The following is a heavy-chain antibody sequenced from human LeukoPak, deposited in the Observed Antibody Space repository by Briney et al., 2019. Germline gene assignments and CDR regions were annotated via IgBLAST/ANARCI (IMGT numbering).Heavy chain of an antibody. D-gene: IGHD3-22*01. V-gene: IGHV4-4*07. CDR1: GGSISSYY. CDR3: AGDYYDSSGSDY. J-gene: IGHJ4*02. Sequence: SETLSLTCTVSGGSISSYYWSWIRQPAGKGLEWIGRIYTSGSTNYNPSLKSRVTMLVDTSKNQFSLKLSSVAAADAAVYYWAGDYYDSSGSDYWGQGTLVTVSS. CDR2: IYTSGST.